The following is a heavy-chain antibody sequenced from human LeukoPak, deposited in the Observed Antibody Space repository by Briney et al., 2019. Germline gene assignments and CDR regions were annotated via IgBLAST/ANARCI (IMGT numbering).Heavy chain of an antibody. V-gene: IGHV4-39*07. J-gene: IGHJ4*02. D-gene: IGHD2-21*02. Sequence: SETLSLTCTVSGDSLRKSTLYWVWIRQPPGKGLEWIGSIYYSGGADYNPSLQSRVTISVDTSKNEFSLKVRSVTAADTAVYFCARTHCEGDCFSAIRYWGQGTPVTVSS. CDR2: IYYSGGA. CDR3: ARTHCEGDCFSAIRY. CDR1: GDSLRKSTLY.